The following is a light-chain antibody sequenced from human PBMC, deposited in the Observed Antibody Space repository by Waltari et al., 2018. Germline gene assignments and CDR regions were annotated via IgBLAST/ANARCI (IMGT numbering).Light chain of an antibody. CDR2: RNN. Sequence: QSVLTQPPSASGTPGQRVPISCSGSSTNIGGNDVYWYQQLPGTAPKLLTYRNNQRHSGGPHGVFCSTSGTSTSLSTIGLPSEDDADYYCAAWDDSISGWVFGGGTKLTVL. J-gene: IGLJ3*02. CDR1: STNIGGND. CDR3: AAWDDSISGWV. V-gene: IGLV1-47*01.